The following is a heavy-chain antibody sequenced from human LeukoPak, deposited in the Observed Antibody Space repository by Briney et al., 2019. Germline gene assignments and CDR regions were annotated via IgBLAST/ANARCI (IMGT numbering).Heavy chain of an antibody. CDR2: LFHSGAT. Sequence: SETLSLTCSVSDYSITAGYYWGWIRQPPGMGLEWIGSLFHSGATYFTPSLKSRVAMSVDTSRNQFSLSLHSVTAADAAIYYCVRESGNGGHPLFDHWGQGTPVTVSS. CDR3: VRESGNGGHPLFDH. D-gene: IGHD4-23*01. J-gene: IGHJ4*02. CDR1: DYSITAGYY. V-gene: IGHV4-38-2*02.